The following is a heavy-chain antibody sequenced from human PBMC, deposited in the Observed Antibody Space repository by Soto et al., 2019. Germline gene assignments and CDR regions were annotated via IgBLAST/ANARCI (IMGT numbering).Heavy chain of an antibody. CDR3: AKEGPYYDILTGYIDY. CDR2: ISWNSGSI. D-gene: IGHD3-9*01. V-gene: IGHV3-9*01. J-gene: IGHJ4*02. Sequence: EVQLVESGGGLVQPGRSLRLSCAASGFTFDDYAMHWVRQAPGKGLEWVSGISWNSGSIGYADSVKGRFTISRDNDKNSLDLQMNSLRAEDTALYYCAKEGPYYDILTGYIDYWGQGTLVTVSS. CDR1: GFTFDDYA.